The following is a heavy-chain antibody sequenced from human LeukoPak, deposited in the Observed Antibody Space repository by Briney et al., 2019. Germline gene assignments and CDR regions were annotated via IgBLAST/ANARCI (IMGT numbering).Heavy chain of an antibody. Sequence: LETLSLTCTVSGYSGSSDYYWGWIRQPPGKGLEWIGTIYHSGSTYYNPSLKSRVTISVDTSKNQFSLKLNSVTAADTAVYYCARVSGTWFDPWGQGTLVTVSS. CDR3: ARVSGTWFDP. D-gene: IGHD1-26*01. CDR2: IYHSGST. CDR1: GYSGSSDYY. V-gene: IGHV4-38-2*02. J-gene: IGHJ5*02.